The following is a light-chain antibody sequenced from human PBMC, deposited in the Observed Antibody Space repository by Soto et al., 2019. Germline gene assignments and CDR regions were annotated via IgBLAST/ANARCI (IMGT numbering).Light chain of an antibody. CDR1: QSVTNNY. Sequence: EIVLTQSPGTLSLSPGERATLSCMASQSVTNNYLAWYQQKPGQAPKLLIYGASSRATGIPDRFSGSGSGTDFTLTISRLEPEDFAVYYCQQYGSSPPRTFGQGTKVEIK. CDR3: QQYGSSPPRT. CDR2: GAS. J-gene: IGKJ1*01. V-gene: IGKV3-20*01.